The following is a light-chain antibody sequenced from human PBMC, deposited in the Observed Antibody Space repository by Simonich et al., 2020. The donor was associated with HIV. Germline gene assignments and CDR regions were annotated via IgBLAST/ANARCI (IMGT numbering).Light chain of an antibody. J-gene: IGKJ1*01. CDR2: TAS. CDR1: QGISSY. Sequence: AIRMTQSPSSLSASTGDRFTITCPASQGISSYIAWYQQKPGKAPKLLIYTASTLKSGVPSRFSGSGSGTEFTLTISSLQPDDFATYYCQQYYSFPRTFGQVTNVDIK. CDR3: QQYYSFPRT. V-gene: IGKV1-8*01.